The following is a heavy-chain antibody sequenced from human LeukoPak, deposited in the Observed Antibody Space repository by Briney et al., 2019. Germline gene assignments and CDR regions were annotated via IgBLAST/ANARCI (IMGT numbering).Heavy chain of an antibody. D-gene: IGHD2-2*01. CDR1: GFTVSSNY. CDR2: IYSGGST. Sequence: GGSLRLSCAASGFTVSSNYMSWVRQAPGKGLEWVSVIYSGGSTYYADSMKGRFTISRDNSKNTLYLQMNSLRAEDTAVYYCARASTSWPYYYYYYMDVWGKGTRSPSP. CDR3: ARASTSWPYYYYYYMDV. J-gene: IGHJ6*03. V-gene: IGHV3-53*01.